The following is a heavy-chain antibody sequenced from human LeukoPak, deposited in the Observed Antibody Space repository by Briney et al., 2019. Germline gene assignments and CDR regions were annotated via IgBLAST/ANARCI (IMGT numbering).Heavy chain of an antibody. CDR1: GFTFSSYA. D-gene: IGHD4-23*01. V-gene: IGHV3-49*03. Sequence: GGSLRLSCAASGFTFSSYAMHWFRQAPGKGLEWVGFIKSKAYNGTTEYAASVKGRFTISRDNSKSIAYLQMDSLRSGDTGLYYCRVYGGNQGFDYWGQGTLVTVSS. CDR2: IKSKAYNGTT. CDR3: RVYGGNQGFDY. J-gene: IGHJ4*02.